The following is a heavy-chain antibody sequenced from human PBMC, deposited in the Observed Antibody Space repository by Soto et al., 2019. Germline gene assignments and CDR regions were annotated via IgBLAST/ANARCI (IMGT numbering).Heavy chain of an antibody. CDR1: GGSISSGDYY. Sequence: SETLSLTCTISGGSISSGDYYWSWIRQPPGKGLEWIGYIYYSGSTYYNPSLKSRVTISVDTSKNQFSLKLSSVTAADTAVYYCARDDYSNYGPFDYWGQGTLVTVSS. V-gene: IGHV4-30-4*01. CDR3: ARDDYSNYGPFDY. D-gene: IGHD4-4*01. J-gene: IGHJ4*02. CDR2: IYYSGST.